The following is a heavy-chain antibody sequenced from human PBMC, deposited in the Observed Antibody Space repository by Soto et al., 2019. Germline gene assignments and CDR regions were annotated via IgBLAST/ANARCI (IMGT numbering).Heavy chain of an antibody. J-gene: IGHJ4*02. D-gene: IGHD1-1*01. CDR2: INKSGGST. CDR1: GFTFSSFA. Sequence: SCAASGFTFSSFAMSWVRQAPGKGLEWVSTINKSGGSTYYADSVKGRFTISRDNSKNMLFLQINGLRAEDTAVYYCAKDPPTTGTTFDYWGRGTLVTVSS. CDR3: AKDPPTTGTTFDY. V-gene: IGHV3-23*01.